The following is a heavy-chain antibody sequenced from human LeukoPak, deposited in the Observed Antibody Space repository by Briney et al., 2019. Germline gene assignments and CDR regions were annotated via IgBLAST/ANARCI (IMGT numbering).Heavy chain of an antibody. V-gene: IGHV1-18*01. CDR3: ARVDDILTGYYH. D-gene: IGHD3-9*01. J-gene: IGHJ5*02. CDR2: ISAYNGNT. Sequence: ASVKVSCKASGYTFTSYGISWVRQAPGQGLEWMGWISAYNGNTNYAQKLQGRVTMTTDTSTSTAYMELRSMRSDETAVYYWARVDDILTGYYHWGQGTLVTVSS. CDR1: GYTFTSYG.